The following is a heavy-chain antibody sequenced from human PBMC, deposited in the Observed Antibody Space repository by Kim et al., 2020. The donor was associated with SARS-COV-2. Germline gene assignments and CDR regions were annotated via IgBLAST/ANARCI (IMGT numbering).Heavy chain of an antibody. CDR2: IYYSGST. CDR1: GGSISSYY. J-gene: IGHJ4*02. Sequence: SETLSLTCTVSGGSISSYYWSWIRQPPGKGLEWIGYIYYSGSTNYNPYLKSRVTISVDTSKNQFSLKLSSVTATDTAGYYCARGWYYYDSNCYRGGFDYWGQGTLFTVSS. CDR3: ARGWYYYDSNCYRGGFDY. D-gene: IGHD3-22*01. V-gene: IGHV4-59*01.